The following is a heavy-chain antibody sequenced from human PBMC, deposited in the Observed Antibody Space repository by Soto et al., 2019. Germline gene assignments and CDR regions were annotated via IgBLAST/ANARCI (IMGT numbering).Heavy chain of an antibody. J-gene: IGHJ3*02. Sequence: QVQLVQSGGGVVQPGRSLRLSCEASGFTFSSYVTHWVRQAPGKGLEWVAVISHDGNNKYYADSVKGRFTISRDNSKNTLYLQMNSLTTEDTAVYYCAKGGPDCASTTCYLLVAFDIWGQGTMVTVSS. CDR1: GFTFSSYV. D-gene: IGHD2-2*01. CDR2: ISHDGNNK. CDR3: AKGGPDCASTTCYLLVAFDI. V-gene: IGHV3-30*18.